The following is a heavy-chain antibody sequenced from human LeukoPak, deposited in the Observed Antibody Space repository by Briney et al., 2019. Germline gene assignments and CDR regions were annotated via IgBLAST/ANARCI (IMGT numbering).Heavy chain of an antibody. Sequence: GGSLRLSCAASGFTFSSYAMSWVRQAPGKGLEWVSAISGSGGSTYYADSVKGRFTISRDNSKNTLYLQMNSLRAEDTAAYYCAKAGLRYFDRRYYFDYWGQGTLVTVSS. D-gene: IGHD3-9*01. CDR1: GFTFSSYA. CDR3: AKAGLRYFDRRYYFDY. V-gene: IGHV3-23*01. J-gene: IGHJ4*02. CDR2: ISGSGGST.